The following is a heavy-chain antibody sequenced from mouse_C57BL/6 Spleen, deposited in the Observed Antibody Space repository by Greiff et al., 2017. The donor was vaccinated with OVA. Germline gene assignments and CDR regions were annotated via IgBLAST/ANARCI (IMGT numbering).Heavy chain of an antibody. Sequence: EVQLVASGGGLVQPKGSLKLTCAASGFTFNTYAMHWVRQAPGKGLEWVARIRSKSSKYATYYADSVKDRFTISRDDSQSMLYLQMNNLKTEDTDMYYCVRENKGTYAMDYWGQGTSVTVSS. V-gene: IGHV10-3*01. CDR1: GFTFNTYA. CDR2: IRSKSSKYAT. J-gene: IGHJ4*01. D-gene: IGHD2-14*01. CDR3: VRENKGTYAMDY.